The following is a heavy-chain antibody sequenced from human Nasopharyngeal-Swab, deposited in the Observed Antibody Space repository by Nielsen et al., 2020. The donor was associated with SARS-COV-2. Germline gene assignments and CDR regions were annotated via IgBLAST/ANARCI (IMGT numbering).Heavy chain of an antibody. J-gene: IGHJ4*02. D-gene: IGHD3-10*01. V-gene: IGHV4-39*01. CDR3: APYGSGSYGVY. CDR2: IYYSGST. Sequence: RQAPGKGLEWIGSIYYSGSTYYNPSLKGRVTISVDTSKNQFSLKLSSVTAADTAVYYCAPYGSGSYGVYWGQGTLVTVSS.